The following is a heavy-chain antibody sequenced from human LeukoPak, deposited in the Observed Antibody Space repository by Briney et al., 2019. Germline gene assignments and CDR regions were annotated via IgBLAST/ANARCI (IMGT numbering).Heavy chain of an antibody. CDR3: TTDHSGGMDV. J-gene: IGHJ6*02. CDR1: GFTFSSYA. D-gene: IGHD3-10*01. Sequence: GGSLRLSCAASGFTFSSYAMSWVRQAPGKGLEWVGRIKSKADGETSDYIAPVKGRFTISRDDSKNTLYLQMNSLKTEDTAVYYCTTDHSGGMDVWGQGTTVTVSS. CDR2: IKSKADGETS. V-gene: IGHV3-15*01.